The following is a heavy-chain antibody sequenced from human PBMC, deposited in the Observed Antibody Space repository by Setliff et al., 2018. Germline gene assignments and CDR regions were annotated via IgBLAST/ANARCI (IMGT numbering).Heavy chain of an antibody. CDR3: ARSDYGDYFAWDSYGMDV. J-gene: IGHJ6*02. V-gene: IGHV5-51*01. Sequence: KVSCKASGGTFSSYAISWVRQMPGKGLEWMGIIYPGDSDTRYSPSFQGQVTISADKSISTAYLQWSSLKASDTAMYYCARSDYGDYFAWDSYGMDVWGQGTTVTVSS. CDR2: IYPGDSDT. CDR1: GGTFSSYA. D-gene: IGHD4-17*01.